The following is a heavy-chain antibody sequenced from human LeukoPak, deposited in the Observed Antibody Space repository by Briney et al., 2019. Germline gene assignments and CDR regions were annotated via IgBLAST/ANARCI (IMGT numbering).Heavy chain of an antibody. CDR2: ISSNGGST. J-gene: IGHJ4*02. CDR1: GFTFSSYA. V-gene: IGHV3-64*01. D-gene: IGHD3-22*01. Sequence: GGSLRLSCAASGFTFSSYAMHWVRQAPGKGLEYVSGISSNGGSTYYANSVKGRFTISRDNSKNTVYLQMGSLRSEDTAVYYCARDSRPTYYYDSSGYAPCFDYWGQGTLVTVSS. CDR3: ARDSRPTYYYDSSGYAPCFDY.